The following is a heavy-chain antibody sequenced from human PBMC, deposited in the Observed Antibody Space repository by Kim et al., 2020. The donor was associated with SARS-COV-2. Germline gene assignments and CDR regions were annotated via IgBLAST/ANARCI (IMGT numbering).Heavy chain of an antibody. CDR3: ARPAGPLGDHVVDL. V-gene: IGHV3-30*02. CDR1: GFIFSNSD. CDR2: IRYDGSIQ. Sequence: GGSLRLSCEASGFIFSNSDMHWVRQAPGKGLEWVALIRYDGSIQNYTDSVKGRFTISRDNSKNTVFLQIISLRAEDTAIYFCARPAGPLGDHVVDLWGQG. D-gene: IGHD3-16*01. J-gene: IGHJ3*01.